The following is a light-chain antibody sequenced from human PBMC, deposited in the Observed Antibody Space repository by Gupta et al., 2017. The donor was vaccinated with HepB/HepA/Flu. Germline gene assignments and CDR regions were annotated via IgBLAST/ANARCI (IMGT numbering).Light chain of an antibody. CDR3: QQRFDWPPLT. CDR1: QSVSNY. Sequence: EIVLTQSPATLSLSPGERATLSCRASQSVSNYLAWYQQKPGQAPRLLIYDASNRDTGIPVRFSGSGCGTDFTLTISSREPEDFAVYYCQQRFDWPPLTFGGGTKVEIK. V-gene: IGKV3-11*01. CDR2: DAS. J-gene: IGKJ4*01.